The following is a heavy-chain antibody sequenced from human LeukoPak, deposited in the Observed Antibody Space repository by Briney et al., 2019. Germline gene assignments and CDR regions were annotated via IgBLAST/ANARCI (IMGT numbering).Heavy chain of an antibody. D-gene: IGHD3-9*01. J-gene: IGHJ4*02. CDR1: GFPFCSYV. Sequence: GGSLRLSCEASGFPFCSYVMSWVRQAPGKGLEWIAYINHNAEMIFYPDFVKGRFTISRDNAKNSLYLQMNALRYEDTAIYYCARDHDWAFDLWGQGTLVTVSS. V-gene: IGHV3-48*02. CDR2: INHNAEMI. CDR3: ARDHDWAFDL.